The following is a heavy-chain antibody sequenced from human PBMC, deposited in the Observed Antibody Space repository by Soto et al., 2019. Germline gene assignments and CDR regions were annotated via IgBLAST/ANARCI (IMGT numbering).Heavy chain of an antibody. CDR2: IYYSGST. CDR1: GGSISSSSYY. V-gene: IGHV4-39*07. CDR3: ARGSFTVNYYYYYMDV. Sequence: SETLSLTCTVSGGSISSSSYYWGWIRQHPGKGLERIGIIYYSGSTYYNPSLKSRVTISLDTSKNQFSLKLSSVTAADTVAYYCARGSFTVNYYYYYMDVWGKGTTVTVSS. D-gene: IGHD4-17*01. J-gene: IGHJ6*03.